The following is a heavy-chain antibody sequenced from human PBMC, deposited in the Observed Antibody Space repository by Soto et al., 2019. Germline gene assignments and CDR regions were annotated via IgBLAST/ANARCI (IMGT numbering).Heavy chain of an antibody. V-gene: IGHV1-18*04. CDR3: AREEGISDWHAFDY. J-gene: IGHJ4*02. Sequence: GASVKVSCKASGYTFTDYGISWVRQAPGQGLEWMGWISTYNGNTIYAQKIQGRVTMTTDTSTSTAYVELRSLRSDDTAVYYCAREEGISDWHAFDYWGQGTLVIVSS. D-gene: IGHD6-19*01. CDR1: GYTFTDYG. CDR2: ISTYNGNT.